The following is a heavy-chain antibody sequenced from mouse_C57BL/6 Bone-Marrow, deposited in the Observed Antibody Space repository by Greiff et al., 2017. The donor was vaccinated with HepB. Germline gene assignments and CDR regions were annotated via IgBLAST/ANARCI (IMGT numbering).Heavy chain of an antibody. CDR1: GYTFTSYW. V-gene: IGHV1-69*01. J-gene: IGHJ2*01. Sequence: QVQLQQPGAELVMPGASVKLSCKASGYTFTSYWMHWVKQRPGQGLEWIGEIDPSDSYTNYNQKFKGKSTLTVDKSSSTAYMQLSSLTSEDSAVYCCAFTTVVATDYFDYWGQGTTLTVSS. CDR2: IDPSDSYT. D-gene: IGHD1-1*01. CDR3: AFTTVVATDYFDY.